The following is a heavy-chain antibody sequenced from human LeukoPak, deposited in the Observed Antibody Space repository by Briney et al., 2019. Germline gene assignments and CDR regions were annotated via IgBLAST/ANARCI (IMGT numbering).Heavy chain of an antibody. D-gene: IGHD3-9*01. CDR3: ARAVDDDLAGYYWGDWYDP. Sequence: EASVKVSCKASGGTFRNYPISWVRQAPGQGLEWMGGILPIFRMTNYAEKFQGRVTITADESTTTAYLELNSLRSEDTAVYYCARAVDDDLAGYYWGDWYDPWGQGTLVTVSS. J-gene: IGHJ5*02. V-gene: IGHV1-69*13. CDR2: ILPIFRMT. CDR1: GGTFRNYP.